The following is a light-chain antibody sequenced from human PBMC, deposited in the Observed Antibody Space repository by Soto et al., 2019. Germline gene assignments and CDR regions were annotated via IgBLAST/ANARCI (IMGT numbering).Light chain of an antibody. Sequence: VLTQSPATLSLSPGESATLSWRGSQSVSSYLAWYQQKPCQAPSLLIYDAYNRATGIPARFSGSGSGTDLTLTISSLEPEDFAVYYCQQRSNWPRGAFGQGTKVDIK. CDR3: QQRSNWPRGA. CDR2: DAY. CDR1: QSVSSY. V-gene: IGKV3-11*01. J-gene: IGKJ1*01.